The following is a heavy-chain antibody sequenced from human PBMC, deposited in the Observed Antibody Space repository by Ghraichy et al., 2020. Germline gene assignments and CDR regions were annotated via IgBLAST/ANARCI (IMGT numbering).Heavy chain of an antibody. Sequence: GESLNISCVASGFSFSETWMSWVRQAPGKGLEWVGRIKSLSTDGTTDYAAPVKGRFTISRDDSKNTLYLEMNSLKIDDAGVYYCTTDGSAWYWGQGTLVTVSS. CDR3: TTDGSAWY. D-gene: IGHD6-19*01. J-gene: IGHJ4*02. CDR1: GFSFSETW. V-gene: IGHV3-15*01. CDR2: IKSLSTDGTT.